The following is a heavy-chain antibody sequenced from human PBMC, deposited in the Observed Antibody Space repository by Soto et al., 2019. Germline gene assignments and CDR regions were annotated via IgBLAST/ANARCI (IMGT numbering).Heavy chain of an antibody. CDR3: ARVPAALDYYYYYMDV. CDR2: IYPGDSDT. Sequence: TSYWIGWVRQMPGKGLEWMGIIYPGDSDTRYSPSFQGQVTISADKSISTAYLQWSSLKASDTAMYYCARVPAALDYYYYYMDVWGKGTTVTVSS. CDR1: TSYW. J-gene: IGHJ6*03. V-gene: IGHV5-51*01. D-gene: IGHD2-2*01.